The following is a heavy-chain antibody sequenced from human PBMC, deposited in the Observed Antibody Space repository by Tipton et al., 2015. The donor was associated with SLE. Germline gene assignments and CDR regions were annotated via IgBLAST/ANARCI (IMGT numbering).Heavy chain of an antibody. Sequence: TLSLTCTVSGGSISSYYWSWIRQPPGKGLEWIGNIYYSGSTNYNPSLKSRVTISVDTAKNQFSLKLTSVTAADTAVYYCARLDTGGSGSYVRVDYWGQGTLVTVSS. CDR2: IYYSGST. D-gene: IGHD3-10*01. J-gene: IGHJ4*02. CDR1: GGSISSYY. CDR3: ARLDTGGSGSYVRVDY. V-gene: IGHV4-59*08.